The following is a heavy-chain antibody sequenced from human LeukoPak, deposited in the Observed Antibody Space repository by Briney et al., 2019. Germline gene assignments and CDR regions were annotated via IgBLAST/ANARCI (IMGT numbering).Heavy chain of an antibody. D-gene: IGHD2-15*01. CDR2: TYYRSNWYN. CDR3: AAVVAAATDWFDP. CDR1: GASVSSNSAG. Sequence: SQTLSLTCAISGASVSSNSAGWNWIRQSPSRGLEWLGRTYYRSNWYNDYAVSVKSRITINPDTSKTQFSLQLNSVTPEDTAVYYCAAVVAAATDWFDPWGQGTLVTVP. J-gene: IGHJ5*02. V-gene: IGHV6-1*01.